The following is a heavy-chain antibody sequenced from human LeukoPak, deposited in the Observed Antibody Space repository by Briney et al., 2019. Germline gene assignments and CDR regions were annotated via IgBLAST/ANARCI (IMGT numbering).Heavy chain of an antibody. J-gene: IGHJ4*02. V-gene: IGHV1-69*04. CDR2: IIPILGIA. CDR1: GGTFSSYT. Sequence: SVKVSCKASGGTFSSYTISWVRQAPGQGLEWMGRIIPILGIANYAQKFQGRVTITADKSTSTAYMELSSLRSEDTAVYYCARDIRGARNLGSFDYWGQGTLVTISS. D-gene: IGHD1-26*01. CDR3: ARDIRGARNLGSFDY.